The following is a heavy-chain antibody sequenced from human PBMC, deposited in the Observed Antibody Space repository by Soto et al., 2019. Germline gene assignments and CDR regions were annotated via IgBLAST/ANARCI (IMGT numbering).Heavy chain of an antibody. V-gene: IGHV3-15*01. J-gene: IGHJ4*02. CDR1: GFTFSNAW. CDR2: IKSKTDGGTT. CDR3: TTEGTYYYDSSGYYPPGY. Sequence: GGSLRLSCVASGFTFSNAWMSWVRQAPGKGLEWVGRIKSKTDGGTTDYAAPVKGRFTISRDDSKNTLYLQMNSLKTEDTAVYYCTTEGTYYYDSSGYYPPGYWGQGTLVTVSS. D-gene: IGHD3-22*01.